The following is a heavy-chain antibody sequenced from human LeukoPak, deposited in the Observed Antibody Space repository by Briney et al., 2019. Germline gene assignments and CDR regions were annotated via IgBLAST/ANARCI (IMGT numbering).Heavy chain of an antibody. CDR2: IKSKTDGGTT. CDR3: TTAYYYDSSGYYYGDY. CDR1: GFTFSNAW. V-gene: IGHV3-15*07. J-gene: IGHJ4*02. D-gene: IGHD3-22*01. Sequence: GGSLRLSCAASGFTFSNAWMNWVRQAPGKGLEWVGCIKSKTDGGTTDYAAPVKGRFTISRDDSKNTLYLQMNSLKTEDTAVYYCTTAYYYDSSGYYYGDYWGQGTLVTVSS.